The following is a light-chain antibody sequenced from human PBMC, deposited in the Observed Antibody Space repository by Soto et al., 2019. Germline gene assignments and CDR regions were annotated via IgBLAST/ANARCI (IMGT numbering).Light chain of an antibody. CDR2: EVN. Sequence: QSALTQPASVSASPGQSITISCTGTSSDVGGYKFVSWYQHHPGKAPKLMIYEVNNRPSGVSNRFSGSKSGNTASLTISGLQAEDEADYYCMSYTTSSSWVFGGGTKLTVL. CDR3: MSYTTSSSWV. J-gene: IGLJ3*02. V-gene: IGLV2-14*01. CDR1: SSDVGGYKF.